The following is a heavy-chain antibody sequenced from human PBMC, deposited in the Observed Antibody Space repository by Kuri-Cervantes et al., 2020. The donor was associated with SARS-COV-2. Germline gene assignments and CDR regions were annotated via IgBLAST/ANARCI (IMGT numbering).Heavy chain of an antibody. CDR3: ATYSSSSWHFDY. CDR2: IIPIFGTA. Sequence: SVKVSCRASGGTFSSYAISWVRQAPGQGLEWMGGIIPIFGTANYAQKFQGRVTITTDESTSTAYMELSSLRSEDTAVYYCATYSSSSWHFDYWGQGTLVTVSS. V-gene: IGHV1-69*05. D-gene: IGHD6-6*01. J-gene: IGHJ4*02. CDR1: GGTFSSYA.